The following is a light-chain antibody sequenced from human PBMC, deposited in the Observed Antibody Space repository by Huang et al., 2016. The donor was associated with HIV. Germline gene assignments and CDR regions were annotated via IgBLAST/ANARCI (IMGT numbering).Light chain of an antibody. CDR3: QQFDNFLLT. Sequence: AIQLTQSPSSLSASVGDRVTITCRASQDISSALAWYQQKPGKAPKLLIYDASTLESGDPSRFSGSGSGTDFTLTISSLHPEDFATYYCQQFDNFLLTFGGGTKVEIE. CDR2: DAS. J-gene: IGKJ4*01. V-gene: IGKV1D-13*01. CDR1: QDISSA.